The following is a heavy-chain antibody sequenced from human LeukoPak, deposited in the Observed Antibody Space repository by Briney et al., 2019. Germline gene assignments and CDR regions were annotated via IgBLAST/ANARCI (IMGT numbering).Heavy chain of an antibody. CDR2: INIGGTNT. Sequence: GGSLRLSCAASGFTFNDYYMSWIRQAPGKGLEWLSYINIGGTNTHYADSVTGRFTISRDNAKKSLYLEMNNLRAEDTAVYYCATDGAGFDTWGQGVPVTVSS. V-gene: IGHV3-11*01. CDR3: ATDGAGFDT. CDR1: GFTFNDYY. J-gene: IGHJ5*02.